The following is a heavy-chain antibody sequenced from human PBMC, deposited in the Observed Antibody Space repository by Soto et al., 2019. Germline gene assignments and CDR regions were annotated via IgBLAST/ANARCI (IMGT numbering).Heavy chain of an antibody. V-gene: IGHV4-59*01. CDR2: ILYTGNT. J-gene: IGHJ6*01. CDR1: GASISSYY. D-gene: IGHD3-10*01. Sequence: SGTLSLTCTVSGASISSYYWSWIRQPPGKGLEWLGYILYTGNTNYSPSLKSRVTMSVDTSKNQVSLKLSAVTAADTAVYFCARAAXGSGSYYAPYYYYAMDVWGQGTTVTVSS. CDR3: ARAAXGSGSYYAPYYYYAMDV.